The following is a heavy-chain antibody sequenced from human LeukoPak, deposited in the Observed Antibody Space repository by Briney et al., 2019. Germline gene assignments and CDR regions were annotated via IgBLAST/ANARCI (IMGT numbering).Heavy chain of an antibody. J-gene: IGHJ4*02. CDR1: GFTPSTNY. D-gene: IGHD3-10*01. V-gene: IGHV3-66*01. CDR3: ARDPEPPYGSGSYYTGDY. Sequence: GGSLRPSCAASGFTPSTNYMSWVRQAPGQGLKWVSVFYSGGSTHYADSVKGRFTISRDNSKNTLYLQMNSLRAEDTAVYYCARDPEPPYGSGSYYTGDYWGQGTLVTVSS. CDR2: FYSGGST.